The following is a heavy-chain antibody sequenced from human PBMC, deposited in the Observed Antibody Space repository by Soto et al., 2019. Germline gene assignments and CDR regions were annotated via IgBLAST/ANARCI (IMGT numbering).Heavy chain of an antibody. CDR1: GFTFDDYA. CDR2: ISWNGASI. Sequence: EVQLVESGGGLVQPGRSLRLSCAASGFTFDDYAIHWVRQAPGRGLEWVAGISWNGASIGYADSVKGRFTISRYNAKNSLHLQMNSLRSEDTALYYCANLPLYGSGFDCWGQGTLVTVSS. CDR3: ANLPLYGSGFDC. D-gene: IGHD3-10*01. J-gene: IGHJ4*02. V-gene: IGHV3-9*01.